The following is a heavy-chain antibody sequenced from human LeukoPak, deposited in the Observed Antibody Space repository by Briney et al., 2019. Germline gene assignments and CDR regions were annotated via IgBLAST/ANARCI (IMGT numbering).Heavy chain of an antibody. CDR2: IYPGDSDT. J-gene: IGHJ4*02. V-gene: IGHV5-51*01. CDR3: ARPGQLGEYTPYHFDY. D-gene: IGHD3-16*01. CDR1: GYSFTIYW. Sequence: GESLKISCKGSGYSFTIYWIGWVRQMPGKGLEWMGIIYPGDSDTRYSPSFQGQVTISADKSISTAYLQWSSLKASDTAMYYCARPGQLGEYTPYHFDYWGQGILVTVSS.